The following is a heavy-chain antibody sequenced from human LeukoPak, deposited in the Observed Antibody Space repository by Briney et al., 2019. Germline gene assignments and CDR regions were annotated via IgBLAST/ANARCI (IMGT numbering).Heavy chain of an antibody. D-gene: IGHD1-1*01. CDR1: GHSIINSFY. J-gene: IGHJ4*02. V-gene: IGHV4-38-2*02. Sequence: PSETLSLTCTVSGHSIINSFYWGWIRQPPGKGLEWIGSIYHTGATYYNPSLKSRVTISLDTSKNQFSLNLNSVTAADTAVYFCARHSLGTTGTGSFDYWGQGTLVTVSS. CDR2: IYHTGAT. CDR3: ARHSLGTTGTGSFDY.